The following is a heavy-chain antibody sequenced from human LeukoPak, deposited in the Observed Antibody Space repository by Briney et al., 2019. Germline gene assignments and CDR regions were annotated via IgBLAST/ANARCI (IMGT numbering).Heavy chain of an antibody. V-gene: IGHV3-23*01. CDR1: GFTFSSYA. J-gene: IGHJ4*02. D-gene: IGHD3-22*01. CDR2: ISGSGGST. CDR3: AKVNNYYDSSGYYHSGFYFDY. Sequence: PGGSLRLSCAASGFTFSSYAMSWVRQAPGKGLEWVSAISGSGGSTYYADSVKGRFTISRDNSKNTLYLQMNSLRAEDTAGYYCAKVNNYYDSSGYYHSGFYFDYWGRGTLVTVSS.